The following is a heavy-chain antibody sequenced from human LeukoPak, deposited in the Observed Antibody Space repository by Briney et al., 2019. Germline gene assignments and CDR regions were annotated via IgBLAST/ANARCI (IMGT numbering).Heavy chain of an antibody. V-gene: IGHV1-58*01. CDR2: IVVGSGNT. D-gene: IGHD1-26*01. Sequence: SVKVSCKASGFTFTTSAVQWVRQARGQRLEWIGWIVVGSGNTDYARKFQERVTITRDMSTSTAYMELSSLRSEDTAVYYCVAGKDSGRNRPFDYWGQGTLVTVSS. CDR1: GFTFTTSA. CDR3: VAGKDSGRNRPFDY. J-gene: IGHJ4*02.